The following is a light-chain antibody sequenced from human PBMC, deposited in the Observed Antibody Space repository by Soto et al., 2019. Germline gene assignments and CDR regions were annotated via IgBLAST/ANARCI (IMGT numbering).Light chain of an antibody. J-gene: IGLJ1*01. Sequence: QSVLTQPASVSGSPGQSITISCTGTSSNVGSYKLVSWYQQHPGKAPKPMIFEVNKRPSGVSNRFSGSKSGNTASLTISGLKVQDEADYYCCSSGGSPKYVLGNGTKVT. CDR1: SSNVGSYKL. V-gene: IGLV2-23*02. CDR3: CSSGGSPKYV. CDR2: EVN.